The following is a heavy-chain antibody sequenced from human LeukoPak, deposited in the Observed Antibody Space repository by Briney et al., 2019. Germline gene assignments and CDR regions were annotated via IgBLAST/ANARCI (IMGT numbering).Heavy chain of an antibody. Sequence: GGSLRLSCAASGFTFSDYYMSWIRQAPGKGLEWVSYISDTASYTNYADSVKGRFTISRDNAKNSLYLQMNSLRAEDTAVYYCARDLGTSGYYFDYWGQGTLVTVSS. J-gene: IGHJ4*02. D-gene: IGHD3-22*01. CDR3: ARDLGTSGYYFDY. CDR2: ISDTASYT. CDR1: GFTFSDYY. V-gene: IGHV3-11*05.